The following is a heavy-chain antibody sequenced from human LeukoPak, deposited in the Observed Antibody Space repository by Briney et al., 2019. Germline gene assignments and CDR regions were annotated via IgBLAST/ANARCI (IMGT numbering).Heavy chain of an antibody. D-gene: IGHD4/OR15-4a*01. J-gene: IGHJ2*01. CDR3: ARVYGGNPNCYFDL. CDR1: GGSISSYY. CDR2: IYTSGST. V-gene: IGHV4-4*07. Sequence: ASETLSLTCTVSGGSISSYYWSWIRQPAGKGLEWVGRIYTSGSTNYNPSLKSRVTMSIDTSKKQFSLKLNSVTAADTAVYYCARVYGGNPNCYFDLWGRGTLGNVAS.